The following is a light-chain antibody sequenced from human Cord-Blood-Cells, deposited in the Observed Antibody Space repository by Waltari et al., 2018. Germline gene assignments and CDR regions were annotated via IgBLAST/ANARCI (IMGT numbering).Light chain of an antibody. V-gene: IGLV2-11*01. CDR3: CSYAGSYTLV. CDR1: SRNVGGYNY. J-gene: IGLJ2*01. CDR2: DVS. Sequence: QSALTQPRSVSWSPGQSVTTSCTGTSRNVGGYNYVSWYLQHPGKAPKLMIYDVSKRPSGVPDRFSGSKSGNTASLTISGLQAEDEADYYCCSYAGSYTLVFGGGTKLTVL.